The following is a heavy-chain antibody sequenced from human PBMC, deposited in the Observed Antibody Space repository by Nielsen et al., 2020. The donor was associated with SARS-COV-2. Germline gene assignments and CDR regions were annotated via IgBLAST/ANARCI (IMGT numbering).Heavy chain of an antibody. CDR3: ARGVAARCFDV. J-gene: IGHJ6*02. CDR1: GYSISTFY. D-gene: IGHD6-6*01. CDR2: VYYNGDT. V-gene: IGHV4-59*01. Sequence: SETLSLTCTVSGYSISTFYWTWIRQPPGKGLEWIGHVYYNGDTNYNPSLKSRVTMSVDRSKNQFSLKLNSVTAADTAVYFCARGVAARCFDVWGQGTTVTVSS.